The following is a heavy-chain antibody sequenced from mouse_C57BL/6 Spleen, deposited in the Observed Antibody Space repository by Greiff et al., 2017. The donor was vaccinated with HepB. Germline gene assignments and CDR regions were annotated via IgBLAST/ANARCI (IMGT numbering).Heavy chain of an antibody. J-gene: IGHJ4*01. Sequence: EVQRVESGEGLVKPGGSLKLSCAASGFTFSSYAMSWVRQTPEKRLEWVAYISSGGDYIYYADTVKGRFTISRDNARNTLYLQMSSLKSEDTAMYYCTRDRVYDYGDYYAMDYWGQGTSVTVSS. CDR2: ISSGGDYI. D-gene: IGHD2-4*01. CDR3: TRDRVYDYGDYYAMDY. V-gene: IGHV5-9-1*02. CDR1: GFTFSSYA.